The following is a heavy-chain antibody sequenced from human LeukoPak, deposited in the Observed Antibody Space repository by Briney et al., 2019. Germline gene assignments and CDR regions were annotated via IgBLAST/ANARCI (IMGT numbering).Heavy chain of an antibody. D-gene: IGHD1-7*01. CDR2: IKQDGSEK. Sequence: GGSLRLSCAASGFTFSSFWMTWVRQAPGQGLEWVANIKQDGSEKFYLDSVKGRFTVSRDNAKNSLFLQMDGLRAEDTAVFYCARGPATYNWNYFFDFWGQGTLVTVSS. CDR3: ARGPATYNWNYFFDF. CDR1: GFTFSSFW. J-gene: IGHJ4*02. V-gene: IGHV3-7*04.